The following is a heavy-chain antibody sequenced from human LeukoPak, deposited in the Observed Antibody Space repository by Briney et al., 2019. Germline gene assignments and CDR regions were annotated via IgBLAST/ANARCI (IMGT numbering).Heavy chain of an antibody. CDR2: IYHSGST. J-gene: IGHJ4*02. D-gene: IGHD3-10*01. CDR1: GYSISSGHY. CDR3: ARVLDYYGSGTYSFDY. Sequence: PSETLSLTCTVSGYSISSGHYWGWIRQPPGKGLEWIASIYHSGSTHYNPSLKSRVTISVDTSKNQFSLNLSSMTAADTAVYYCARVLDYYGSGTYSFDYWGQGTLVTVSS. V-gene: IGHV4-38-2*02.